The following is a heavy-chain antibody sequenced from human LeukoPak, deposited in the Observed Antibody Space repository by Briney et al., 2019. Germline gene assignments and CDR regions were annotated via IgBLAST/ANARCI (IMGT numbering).Heavy chain of an antibody. CDR1: GFTFSGYG. D-gene: IGHD5-24*01. CDR3: TEKMN. CDR2: IKRDGSDK. J-gene: IGHJ4*02. V-gene: IGHV3-7*03. Sequence: HPGGPLRLSCPASGFTFSGYGMPWVRQAPGKGLEWVANIKRDGSDKYYGDSVKGRFTISRDNAKNSLFLQMNSLRAEDTAIYYCTEKMNWGQGTLVTVSS.